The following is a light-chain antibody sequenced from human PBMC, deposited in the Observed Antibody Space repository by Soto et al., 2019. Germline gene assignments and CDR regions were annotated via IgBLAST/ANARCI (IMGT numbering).Light chain of an antibody. J-gene: IGKJ2*02. V-gene: IGKV3D-20*02. CDR3: QQRGKWPST. CDR2: DAY. Sequence: EIVLTQSPGTLSLSPGERATLSCRASQSVSSNYLAWYQQKPGQAPRLLIYDAYTRATGVGARFTGSGSATDFSLTITSLEPEDFAVYYCQQRGKWPSTFGPGTKVEMK. CDR1: QSVSSNY.